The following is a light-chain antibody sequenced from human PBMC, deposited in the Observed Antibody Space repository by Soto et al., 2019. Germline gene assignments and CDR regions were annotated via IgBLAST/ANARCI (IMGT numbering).Light chain of an antibody. CDR1: SSNIGAGYD. V-gene: IGLV1-40*01. Sequence: QAVVTQPPSVSGAPGQRVTISCTGSSSNIGAGYDVHWYQQLPGTAPKLLIYGNSNRPSGVPDRFSGSKSGTSASLAITGLQAEHEADYYCQSYDSSLSVFYVFGTGTKLTVL. CDR2: GNS. J-gene: IGLJ1*01. CDR3: QSYDSSLSVFYV.